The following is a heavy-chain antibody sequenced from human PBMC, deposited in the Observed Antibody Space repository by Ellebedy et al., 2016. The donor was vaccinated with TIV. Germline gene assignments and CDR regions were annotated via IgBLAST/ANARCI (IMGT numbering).Heavy chain of an antibody. V-gene: IGHV1-18*01. D-gene: IGHD2-21*02. Sequence: AASVTVSCKPSGYTFNTYAITWIRQAPGQGLEWMGRISTYNGDTDYAQKFQGRVTMTTDTSTSKAYMELRSLRSDDTALYYCARDHCAGDCYPPAYWGQGSLVTVSS. J-gene: IGHJ4*02. CDR1: GYTFNTYA. CDR2: ISTYNGDT. CDR3: ARDHCAGDCYPPAY.